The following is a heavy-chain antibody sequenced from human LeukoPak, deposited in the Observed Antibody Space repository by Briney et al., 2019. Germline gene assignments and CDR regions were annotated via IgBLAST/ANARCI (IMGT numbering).Heavy chain of an antibody. V-gene: IGHV6-1*01. CDR1: GDSVSSNSAA. J-gene: IGHJ5*02. CDR2: TYYRSNWFN. CDR3: AKNYGDSNWFDP. Sequence: LSQTLSLTCAISGDSVSSNSAAWNWIRQSPSRGLEWLGRTYYRSNWFNDFALSVKSRITINPDTSKNQFSLQLNSVTPEDTAVYYCAKNYGDSNWFDPWGQGTLAAVSS. D-gene: IGHD4-17*01.